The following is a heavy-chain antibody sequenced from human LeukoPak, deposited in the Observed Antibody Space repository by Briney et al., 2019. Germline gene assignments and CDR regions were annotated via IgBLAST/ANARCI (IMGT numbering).Heavy chain of an antibody. CDR3: ATFVVVGARMFDY. J-gene: IGHJ4*02. Sequence: GGSLRLSCAASGFTFSSYAMSWIRQAPGKGLEWVSSISSSSSYIYYADSVKGRFTISRDNAKNSLYLQMNSLRAEDTAVYYCATFVVVGARMFDYWGQGTLVTVSS. CDR2: ISSSSSYI. V-gene: IGHV3-21*01. CDR1: GFTFSSYA. D-gene: IGHD1-26*01.